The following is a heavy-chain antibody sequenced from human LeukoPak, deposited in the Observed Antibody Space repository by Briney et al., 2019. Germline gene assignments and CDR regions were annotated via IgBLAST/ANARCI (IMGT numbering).Heavy chain of an antibody. Sequence: GASLRLSCAASGFTFSSYAMCWVRQAPGKGLQWVSSITRSGDNTYYADSVKGRFTISRDNTKKTLHLQVNSLRAEDTAVYYCVRGSSANYDTWGQGTLVTVSS. CDR3: VRGSSANYDT. V-gene: IGHV3-23*01. D-gene: IGHD4/OR15-4a*01. J-gene: IGHJ5*02. CDR2: ITRSGDNT. CDR1: GFTFSSYA.